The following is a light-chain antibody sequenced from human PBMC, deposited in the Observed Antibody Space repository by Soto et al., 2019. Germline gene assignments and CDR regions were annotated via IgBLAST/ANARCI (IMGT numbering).Light chain of an antibody. Sequence: DTQMTQSPSALSASIGDRVTITCRASKCISNYLAWYQQKPGKVPKLLIYGASTLQSGVPSRFSGSGSETDFTLTISSLQPEDVATYYCQKNNTAPLTFGRGTRVDIK. CDR3: QKNNTAPLT. V-gene: IGKV1-27*01. CDR2: GAS. J-gene: IGKJ4*01. CDR1: KCISNY.